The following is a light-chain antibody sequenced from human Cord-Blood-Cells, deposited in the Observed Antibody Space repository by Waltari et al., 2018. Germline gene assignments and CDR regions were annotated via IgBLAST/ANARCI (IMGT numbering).Light chain of an antibody. CDR2: EGS. CDR3: CSYAGSSTYV. J-gene: IGLJ1*01. V-gene: IGLV2-23*01. CDR1: SSDVGSYNL. Sequence: QSALPQPASVSGSPGQSMTISCTATSSDVGSYNLVSWYQQQPGKAPKLMIYEGSRPPSGFTNRFSGSNADNTASLTICGLQAEDEADYYGCSYAGSSTYVFGTGTKVTVL.